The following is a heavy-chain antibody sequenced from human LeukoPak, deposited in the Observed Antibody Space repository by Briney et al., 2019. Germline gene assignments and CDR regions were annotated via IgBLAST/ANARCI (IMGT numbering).Heavy chain of an antibody. Sequence: ASVKVSCKASGYTFTSYAMHWVRQAPGQRLEWMGWINTGNGNTKFSQKFQGRVTITRDTSASTAYMELSSLRSEDTAVYYCAKYSSSWHFDYWGQGTLVTVSS. V-gene: IGHV1-3*04. CDR2: INTGNGNT. J-gene: IGHJ4*02. CDR3: AKYSSSWHFDY. D-gene: IGHD6-13*01. CDR1: GYTFTSYA.